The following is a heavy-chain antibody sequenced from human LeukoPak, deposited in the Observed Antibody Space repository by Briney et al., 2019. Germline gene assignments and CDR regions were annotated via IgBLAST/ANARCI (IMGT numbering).Heavy chain of an antibody. CDR2: ISGSGGST. CDR3: AKTVEQWLVLDAFDI. D-gene: IGHD6-19*01. J-gene: IGHJ3*02. CDR1: GFTFSSYA. Sequence: GESLRLSCAASGFTFSSYAMSWVRQAPGKGLELVSAISGSGGSTYYADSVKGRFTISRDNSKNTLYLQMNSLRAEDTAVYYCAKTVEQWLVLDAFDIWGQGTMVTVSS. V-gene: IGHV3-23*01.